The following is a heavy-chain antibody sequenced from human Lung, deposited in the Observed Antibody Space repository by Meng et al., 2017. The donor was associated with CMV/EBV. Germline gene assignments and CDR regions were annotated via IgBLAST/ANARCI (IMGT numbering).Heavy chain of an antibody. D-gene: IGHD1-26*01. CDR2: IYSGDDST. CDR3: AKGKWGGYYYYYGMDV. J-gene: IGHJ6*02. V-gene: IGHV3-23*03. Sequence: GEXXKISCAASGFILSSYWMSWVRQAPGKGLQWVSVIYSGDDSTYYADSVKGRFTISRDNSKNMLYLQMNSLRAEDSAVYFCAKGKWGGYYYYYGMDVWGRGTTVTVSS. CDR1: GFILSSYW.